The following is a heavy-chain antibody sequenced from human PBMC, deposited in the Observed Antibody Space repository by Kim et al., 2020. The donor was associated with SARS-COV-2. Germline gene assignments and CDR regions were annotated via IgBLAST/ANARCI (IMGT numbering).Heavy chain of an antibody. Sequence: GGSLRLSCAASGFTFSAYAIHWVRQAPGKGLECVGVVSNDGSSQYYADSVKGRFTISRDSSKNTIYLHMTSLGTEDTAVYYCARDGQSGYNDLDYWGQGTLVTVPS. D-gene: IGHD5-18*01. V-gene: IGHV3-30-3*01. J-gene: IGHJ4*02. CDR1: GFTFSAYA. CDR2: VSNDGSSQ. CDR3: ARDGQSGYNDLDY.